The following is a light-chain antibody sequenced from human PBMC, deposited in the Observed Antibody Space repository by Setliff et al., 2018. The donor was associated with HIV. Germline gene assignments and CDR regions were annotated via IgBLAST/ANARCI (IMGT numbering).Light chain of an antibody. V-gene: IGKV3-15*01. CDR3: QQYFS. CDR1: QTVRGH. CDR2: ETS. Sequence: IVITQSPGTLSGSLGERATLSCRASQTVRGHLAWYQQKPGQPPRLLIHETSTRATGVPDRFSGSGSGTEFILTILNLQSEDSAIYYCQQYFSFGQGTRLEIK. J-gene: IGKJ5*01.